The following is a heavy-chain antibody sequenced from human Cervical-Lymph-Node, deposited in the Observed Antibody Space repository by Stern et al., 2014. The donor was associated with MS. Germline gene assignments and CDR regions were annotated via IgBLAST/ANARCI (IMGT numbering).Heavy chain of an antibody. J-gene: IGHJ4*02. CDR3: VAYSSGDNINY. D-gene: IGHD6-19*01. CDR1: GLTFSSHC. Sequence: VQLVESGGGVVQPGRSLRLSCVASGLTFSSHCMHWVRQAPGKGLEWVAVIWYDGSNEKYVDSVKGRFTISRDNSKDTLYLQMNSLRAEDTAVYYCVAYSSGDNINYWGQGTLVTVSS. V-gene: IGHV3-33*01. CDR2: IWYDGSNE.